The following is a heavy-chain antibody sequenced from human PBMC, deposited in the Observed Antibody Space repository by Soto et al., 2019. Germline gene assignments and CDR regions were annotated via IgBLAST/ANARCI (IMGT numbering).Heavy chain of an antibody. CDR1: GGTFSSYI. D-gene: IGHD6-19*01. CDR3: ARTRIPVAEAGSEXFDY. CDR2: ISPYNGYT. Sequence: ASVKVSCKASGGTFSSYIISWVRQAPGQGPEWMGWISPYNGYTKYVQQFQGRVTLTTDTSTNTAYMDLRSLRSDDTAIYYCARTRIPVAEAGSEXFDYWGQGTLVTVSS. J-gene: IGHJ4*02. V-gene: IGHV1-18*01.